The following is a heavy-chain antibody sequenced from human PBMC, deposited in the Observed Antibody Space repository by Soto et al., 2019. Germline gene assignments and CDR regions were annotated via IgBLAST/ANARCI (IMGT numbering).Heavy chain of an antibody. CDR3: ARVWGGAFDI. CDR2: IYYSGST. V-gene: IGHV4-59*01. Sequence: QVQLQESGPGLVKPSETLSLTCTVSGGSISSYYWSWIRQPPGKGLEWIGYIYYSGSTNYNPTLNRLVTIAVDTSKNQFSLKLSSVTAADTAVYYCARVWGGAFDIWGQGTMVTVSS. CDR1: GGSISSYY. J-gene: IGHJ3*02. D-gene: IGHD3-10*01.